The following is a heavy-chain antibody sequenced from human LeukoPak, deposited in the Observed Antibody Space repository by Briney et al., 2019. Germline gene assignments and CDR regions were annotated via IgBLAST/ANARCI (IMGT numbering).Heavy chain of an antibody. Sequence: TLLLTWTICGGSGKSVGLDGSRILKNPRKGPEWIGYIHHGGSTYYNPSLKSRVSISVDTSMNQFSLNLTSVTAADTAIYFCARVVGDYFDYWGQGTLVTVSS. CDR2: IHHGGST. CDR3: ARVVGDYFDY. V-gene: IGHV4-31*02. J-gene: IGHJ4*02. D-gene: IGHD1-26*01. CDR1: GGSGKSVGLD.